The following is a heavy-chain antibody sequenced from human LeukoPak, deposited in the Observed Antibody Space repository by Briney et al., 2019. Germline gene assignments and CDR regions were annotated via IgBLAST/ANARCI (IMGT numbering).Heavy chain of an antibody. CDR2: MNPNSGNT. Sequence: ASVKVSCKASGYTFTSYDINWVRQATGQGLEWMGWMNPNSGNTGYAQKFQGRVTMTRNTSISTAYMELSSLRSEDTAVYYCASPLGYSSGWYPSHYWGQGTLVTVSS. J-gene: IGHJ4*02. CDR1: GYTFTSYD. V-gene: IGHV1-8*01. D-gene: IGHD6-19*01. CDR3: ASPLGYSSGWYPSHY.